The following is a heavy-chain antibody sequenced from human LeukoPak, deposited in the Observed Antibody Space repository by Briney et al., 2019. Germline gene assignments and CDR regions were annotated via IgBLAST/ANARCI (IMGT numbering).Heavy chain of an antibody. J-gene: IGHJ4*02. CDR2: ISYDETYK. CDR1: GFTFSNYC. Sequence: GGAPRISRAGSGFTFSNYCMHWVRPAPGQGVEWLTVISYDETYKDYADSVKGRFTISRDNSKNALYLQMNSLRAEDTAVYYCAKANAREFDYWGQGTLVTVSS. V-gene: IGHV3-30*18. D-gene: IGHD3-10*01. CDR3: AKANAREFDY.